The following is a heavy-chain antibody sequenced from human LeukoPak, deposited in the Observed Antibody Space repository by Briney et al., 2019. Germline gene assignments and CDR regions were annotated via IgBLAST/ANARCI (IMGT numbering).Heavy chain of an antibody. J-gene: IGHJ4*02. CDR2: MNPNSGNT. Sequence: ASVKVSCKASGYTFTSYDINWVRQATGQGLEWMGWMNPNSGNTGYAQKFQGRVTMTRNTSIGTAYMELSSLRSEDTAVYYCARGITMVRGVIPRLGYWGQGTLVTVSS. D-gene: IGHD3-10*01. V-gene: IGHV1-8*01. CDR3: ARGITMVRGVIPRLGY. CDR1: GYTFTSYD.